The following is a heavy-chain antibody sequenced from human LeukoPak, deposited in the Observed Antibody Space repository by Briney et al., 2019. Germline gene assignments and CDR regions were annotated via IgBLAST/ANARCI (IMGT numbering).Heavy chain of an antibody. D-gene: IGHD6-6*01. CDR2: LFPGYSDT. CDR3: ARIEYSSTTGGGYYYYMDV. J-gene: IGHJ6*03. CDR1: GYSFTSYW. V-gene: IGHV5-51*01. Sequence: EALKISCKGSGYSFTSYWIGWVRQMPGKGLEWMGILFPGYSDTKLSQPFQGQVTISADKYISTAYLPWSSLNASDTAMYHCARIEYSSTTGGGYYYYMDVWGKGTTVTVSS.